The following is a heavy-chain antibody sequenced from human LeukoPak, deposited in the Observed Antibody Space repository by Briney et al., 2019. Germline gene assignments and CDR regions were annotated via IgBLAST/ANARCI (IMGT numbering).Heavy chain of an antibody. D-gene: IGHD3-10*01. CDR3: ARLTVRGGPFDY. CDR1: GYSFATYW. J-gene: IGHJ4*02. Sequence: GESLKISCKGSGYSFATYWIGWVRQMPGKGLEWMGINYSPSFQGQVTMSADKSISTAYLQWSSLKASDTAMYYCARLTVRGGPFDYWGQGTLVTVSS. CDR2: NY. V-gene: IGHV5-51*01.